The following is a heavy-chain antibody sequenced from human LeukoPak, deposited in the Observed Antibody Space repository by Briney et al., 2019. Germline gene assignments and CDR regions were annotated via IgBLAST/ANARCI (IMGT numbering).Heavy chain of an antibody. J-gene: IGHJ4*02. CDR3: ARVGWYYDSSGYCYYFDY. D-gene: IGHD3-22*01. CDR2: IYYSGST. CDR1: GGSISSYY. V-gene: IGHV4-59*12. Sequence: PSETLSLTCTVSGGSISSYYWSWIRQPPGKGLEWIGHIYYSGSTNYNPSLTSRVTISVDTSKNQFSLKLSSVTAADTAVYYCARVGWYYDSSGYCYYFDYWGQGTLVTVSS.